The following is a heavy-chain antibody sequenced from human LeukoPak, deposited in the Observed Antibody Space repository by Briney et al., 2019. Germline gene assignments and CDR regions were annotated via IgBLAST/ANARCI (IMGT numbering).Heavy chain of an antibody. V-gene: IGHV3-23*01. CDR1: GFTFSNHA. D-gene: IGHD2-15*01. CDR3: AKTSVGEGRIIGSGYFDN. J-gene: IGHJ4*02. CDR2: ISGSGTVT. Sequence: PGGSLRLSCAASGFTFSNHAMNWVRQAPGKGLDWVSIISGSGTVTYYADSVKGRFTISRDNSKNTLYLQMNSLRAEDTAVYYCAKTSVGEGRIIGSGYFDNWGQGTLVTVSS.